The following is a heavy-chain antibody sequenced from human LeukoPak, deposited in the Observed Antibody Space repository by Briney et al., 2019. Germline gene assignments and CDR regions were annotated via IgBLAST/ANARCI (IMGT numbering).Heavy chain of an antibody. CDR2: ISGSGGST. J-gene: IGHJ4*02. Sequence: PGGSLRLSCAASGFTFSSYAMSWVRQAPGKGLEWVSAISGSGGSTYYADSVKGRFTISRDNSKNTLYLQMNSLRAEDTAVYYCARLPIVVPAAIGRGGYWGQGTLVTVSS. V-gene: IGHV3-23*01. D-gene: IGHD2-2*02. CDR3: ARLPIVVPAAIGRGGY. CDR1: GFTFSSYA.